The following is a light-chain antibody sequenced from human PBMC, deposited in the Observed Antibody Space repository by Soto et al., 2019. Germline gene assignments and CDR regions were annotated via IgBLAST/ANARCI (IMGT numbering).Light chain of an antibody. CDR1: QSIRHY. V-gene: IGKV1-5*01. Sequence: DIQMTQSPPTLSASVGDRVTITCRASQSIRHYLAWYQQMPGKAPKLLIYGASTLQSGVPSRFIGSGSGTEFTLTISSLLPDDFGTYFCQHHKSYSQKFAQGTKVDIK. CDR2: GAS. CDR3: QHHKSYSQK. J-gene: IGKJ1*01.